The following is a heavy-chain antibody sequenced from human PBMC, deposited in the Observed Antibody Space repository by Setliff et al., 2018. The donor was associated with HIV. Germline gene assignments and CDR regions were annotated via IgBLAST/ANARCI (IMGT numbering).Heavy chain of an antibody. CDR1: GGSLTSKNYY. CDR2: FYYNGNT. V-gene: IGHV4-39*01. Sequence: KPSETLSLTCSVSGGSLTSKNYYWGWIRQTPEKGLEWIGDFYYNGNTFYNPSLESRVMISVDTSKNQFSLNLNSVTAADTAMYYCGRQFRYPSIAVAGIDYWGQGTLVTVSS. J-gene: IGHJ4*02. CDR3: GRQFRYPSIAVAGIDY. D-gene: IGHD6-19*01.